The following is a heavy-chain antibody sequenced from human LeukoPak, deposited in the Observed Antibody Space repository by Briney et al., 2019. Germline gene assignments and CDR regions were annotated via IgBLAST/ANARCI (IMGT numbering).Heavy chain of an antibody. CDR2: INPSGGST. J-gene: IGHJ4*02. CDR1: GYTFTSYY. Sequence: SVKVSCKASGYTFTSYYMHWVRQAPGQGREWMGIINPSGGSTSYAQKFRGRVTMTRDTSTSTVYMELSSLRSEDTAVYYCAGGAASARIQPLYWGQGTLVTVSS. CDR3: AGGAASARIQPLY. V-gene: IGHV1-46*01. D-gene: IGHD5-18*01.